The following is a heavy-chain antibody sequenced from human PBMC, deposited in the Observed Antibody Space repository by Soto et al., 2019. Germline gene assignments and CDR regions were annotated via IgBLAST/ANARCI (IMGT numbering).Heavy chain of an antibody. CDR2: INPSGGST. D-gene: IGHD3-22*01. CDR3: ARGYYDSSGSNDAFDI. CDR1: GYTFTSYY. J-gene: IGHJ3*02. V-gene: IGHV1-46*03. Sequence: ASVKVSCTASGYTFTSYYMHWVRQAPGQGLEWMGIINPSGGSTSYAQKFQGRVTMTRDTSTSTVYMELSSLRSEDTAVYYCARGYYDSSGSNDAFDIWGQGTMVTVSS.